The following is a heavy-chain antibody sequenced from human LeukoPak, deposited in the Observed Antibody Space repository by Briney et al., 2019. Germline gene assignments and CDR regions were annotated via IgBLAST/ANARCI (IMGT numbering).Heavy chain of an antibody. Sequence: PSETLSLTCAVYGGSVSGYYWSWNRQPPGKGLEWIGEINHSGSTNYNPSLKSPVTISVDTSKNQFSLKLSSVTAADTAVYYCARGRGITMVRDLDYWGQGSLVTVSS. V-gene: IGHV4-34*01. J-gene: IGHJ4*02. CDR3: ARGRGITMVRDLDY. CDR2: INHSGST. D-gene: IGHD3-10*01. CDR1: GGSVSGYY.